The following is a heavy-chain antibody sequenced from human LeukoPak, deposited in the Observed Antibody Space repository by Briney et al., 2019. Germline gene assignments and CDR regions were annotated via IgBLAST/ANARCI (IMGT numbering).Heavy chain of an antibody. CDR1: GFTFSSYA. J-gene: IGHJ4*02. V-gene: IGHV3-23*01. D-gene: IGHD6-13*01. Sequence: GGSLRLSCAASGFTFSSYAMSWVRQAPGKGPEWVSVISGSGGSTYYADSVKGRFTISRDNSKNTLYLQMNSLRAEDTAVYYCAKGLLNVAAAGIDYWGQGTLVTVSS. CDR2: ISGSGGST. CDR3: AKGLLNVAAAGIDY.